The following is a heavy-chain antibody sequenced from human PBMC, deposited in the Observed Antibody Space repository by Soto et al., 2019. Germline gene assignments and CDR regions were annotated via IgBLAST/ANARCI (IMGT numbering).Heavy chain of an antibody. D-gene: IGHD2-2*01. J-gene: IGHJ5*02. V-gene: IGHV1-8*01. CDR2: MNPNSGNT. CDR1: GCTFTSYD. Sequence: ASVKVSCKASGCTFTSYDINWVRQATGQGLEWMGWMNPNSGNTGYAQKFQGRVTITRNTSISTAYMELSSLKSEDTAVYYCARRRYQLLSDWFDPWGQGTLVTVSS. CDR3: ARRRYQLLSDWFDP.